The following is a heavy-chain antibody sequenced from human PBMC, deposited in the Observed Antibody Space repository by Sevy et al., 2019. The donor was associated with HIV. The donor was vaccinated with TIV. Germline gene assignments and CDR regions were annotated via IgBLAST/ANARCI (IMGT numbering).Heavy chain of an antibody. D-gene: IGHD3-10*01. CDR1: GGSISSGDYY. J-gene: IGHJ5*02. Sequence: SETLSLTCTVSGGSISSGDYYWSWIRQPPGKGLEWIGYIYYSGSTYYNPSLKSRVTISVDTSKNQFSLKLSSVTAADTAVYYCARDIISNGGFGVLLSYNWFDPWGQGTLVTVSS. CDR3: ARDIISNGGFGVLLSYNWFDP. V-gene: IGHV4-30-4*01. CDR2: IYYSGST.